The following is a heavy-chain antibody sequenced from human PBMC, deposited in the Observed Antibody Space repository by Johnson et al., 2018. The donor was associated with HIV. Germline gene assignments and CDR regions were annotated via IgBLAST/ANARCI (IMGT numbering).Heavy chain of an antibody. Sequence: QVQLVESGGGVVQPGRSLRLSCAASGFTLSSYGMHWVRQAPGKGLEWVAVISYDGSNKYYADSVKGRFTISRDNSKNTLYLQMNSLRAEDTAVYYCAKGPILDDGFDIWGQGTMVTVSS. CDR2: ISYDGSNK. CDR3: AKGPILDDGFDI. CDR1: GFTLSSYG. J-gene: IGHJ3*02. D-gene: IGHD3-3*01. V-gene: IGHV3-30*18.